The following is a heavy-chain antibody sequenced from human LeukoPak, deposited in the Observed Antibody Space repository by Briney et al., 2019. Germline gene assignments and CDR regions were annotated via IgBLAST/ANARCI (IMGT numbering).Heavy chain of an antibody. CDR2: TNHSVST. J-gene: IGHJ6*03. V-gene: IGHV4-34*01. Sequence: SETLSLTCAVYGGSSSGYYWSWIRQPPGKGLEWIGETNHSVSTNFNPSLKSRVTISVDTSKNQFSLKLSSVTAADTAVYYCARGGNYYYMDVWGKGTTVTVSS. CDR1: GGSSSGYY. CDR3: ARGGNYYYMDV.